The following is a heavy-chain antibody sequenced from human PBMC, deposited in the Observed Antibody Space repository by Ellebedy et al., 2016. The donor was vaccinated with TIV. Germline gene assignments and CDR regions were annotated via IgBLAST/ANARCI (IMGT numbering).Heavy chain of an antibody. D-gene: IGHD2-2*01. CDR3: ATASLYQLLSGAFDI. Sequence: ASVKVSXKVSGYTLTELSMHWVRQAPGKGLEWMGGFDPEDGETIYAQKFQGRVTMTEDTSTDTAYMELSSLRSEDTAVYYCATASLYQLLSGAFDIWGQGTMVTVSS. J-gene: IGHJ3*02. CDR1: GYTLTELS. CDR2: FDPEDGET. V-gene: IGHV1-24*01.